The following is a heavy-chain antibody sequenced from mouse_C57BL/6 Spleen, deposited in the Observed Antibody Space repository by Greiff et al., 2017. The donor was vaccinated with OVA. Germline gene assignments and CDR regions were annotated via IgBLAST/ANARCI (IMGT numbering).Heavy chain of an antibody. D-gene: IGHD1-1*01. CDR2: IYPGDGDT. V-gene: IGHV1-80*01. CDR3: ARDSGSSWYCDV. CDR1: GYAFSSYW. J-gene: IGHJ1*03. Sequence: QVQLQQSGAELVKPGASVKISCKASGYAFSSYWMNWVKQRPGKGLEWIGQIYPGDGDTNYNGKFKGKATLTADKSSSTAYMQLSSLTAEDSAVYFCARDSGSSWYCDVWGTGTTVTVSS.